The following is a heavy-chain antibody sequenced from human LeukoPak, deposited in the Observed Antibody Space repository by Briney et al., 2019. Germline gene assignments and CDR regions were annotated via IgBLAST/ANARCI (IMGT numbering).Heavy chain of an antibody. D-gene: IGHD3/OR15-3a*01. J-gene: IGHJ4*02. CDR2: IDPNSGGT. CDR3: ARDREGLAYFDY. Sequence: ASVTVSCKASGYTFTGKFIHWVRQAPGQGLEWMGWIDPNSGGTDYAQKFRGRVTMTRDTSTSTAYMDLSSLISDDTAVYYCARDREGLAYFDYWGQGTLVTVSS. CDR1: GYTFTGKF. V-gene: IGHV1-2*02.